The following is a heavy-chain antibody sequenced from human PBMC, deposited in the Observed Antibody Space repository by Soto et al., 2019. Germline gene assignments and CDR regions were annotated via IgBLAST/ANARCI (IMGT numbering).Heavy chain of an antibody. CDR1: GYTFTSYG. J-gene: IGHJ4*02. CDR3: ARDAPTIAAQDDY. Sequence: QVQLVQSGAEVKKPGASVKVSCKASGYTFTSYGITWVRQAPGQGLEWMGWISAYNGNTNYAEKLQGRVTMTTDTSTSIAYMELGSLRSDDTAVYSCARDAPTIAAQDDYWGQGTLVTVSS. D-gene: IGHD6-13*01. V-gene: IGHV1-18*01. CDR2: ISAYNGNT.